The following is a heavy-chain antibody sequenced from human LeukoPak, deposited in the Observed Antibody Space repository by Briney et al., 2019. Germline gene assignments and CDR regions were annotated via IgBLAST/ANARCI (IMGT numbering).Heavy chain of an antibody. CDR1: GGSISSSNW. Sequence: SETLSLTCAVSGGSISSSNWWSWVRQPPGKGLEWIGEIYHSGSTNYNPSLKSRVAISVDTPKNQFSLKLSSVTAADTAVYYCARDTVYSYGYIDYWGQGTLVTVSS. J-gene: IGHJ4*02. V-gene: IGHV4-4*02. CDR2: IYHSGST. CDR3: ARDTVYSYGYIDY. D-gene: IGHD5-18*01.